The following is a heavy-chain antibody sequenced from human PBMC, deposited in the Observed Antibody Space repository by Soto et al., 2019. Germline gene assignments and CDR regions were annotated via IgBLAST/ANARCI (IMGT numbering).Heavy chain of an antibody. D-gene: IGHD5-12*01. J-gene: IGHJ4*02. V-gene: IGHV4-34*01. Sequence: QVQLQQWGAGLLKPSETLSLTCAVYGGSFSGYYWSWIRQPPGKGLEWIGEINHSGSTNYNQSLKNRVTISVATSKNQFTAKLSTVTAADTGMYYCAAGNCGYDYDGKIYFDYWGQGTMVTVFS. CDR1: GGSFSGYY. CDR2: INHSGST. CDR3: AAGNCGYDYDGKIYFDY.